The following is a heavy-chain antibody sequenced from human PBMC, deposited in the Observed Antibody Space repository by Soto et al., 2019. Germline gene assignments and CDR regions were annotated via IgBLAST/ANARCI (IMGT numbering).Heavy chain of an antibody. D-gene: IGHD7-27*01. V-gene: IGHV1-18*01. CDR3: ARMGKPKGETFWFDP. CDR1: GYTFTNYG. Sequence: QVQLVQSGAEVKKPGASVRVSCKASGYTFTNYGISWVRQAPGQGLGWMGWISGFNSVGNYAQKVQGRVTVTTDTSTTTAYMELRSLRSDDTAVSYCARMGKPKGETFWFDPWGQGTRVTVPT. J-gene: IGHJ5*02. CDR2: ISGFNSVG.